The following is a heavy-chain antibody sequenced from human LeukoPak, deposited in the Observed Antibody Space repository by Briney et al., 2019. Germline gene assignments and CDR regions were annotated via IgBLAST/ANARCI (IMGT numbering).Heavy chain of an antibody. CDR2: IYPGDSDT. V-gene: IGHV5-51*01. J-gene: IGHJ1*01. Sequence: GESLKISCKGSGYSFTSYWIGWVRQVPGKGLEWMGIIYPGDSDTRYSPSFQGQVTISADKSISTAYLQWSSLKASDTAMYYCARSGAVVPAASQGEFQHWGQGTLVTVSS. CDR1: GYSFTSYW. D-gene: IGHD2-2*01. CDR3: ARSGAVVPAASQGEFQH.